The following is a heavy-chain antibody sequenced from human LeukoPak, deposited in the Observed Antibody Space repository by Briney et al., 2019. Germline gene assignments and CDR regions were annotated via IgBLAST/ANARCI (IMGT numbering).Heavy chain of an antibody. CDR1: GFAFNNAW. V-gene: IGHV3-15*01. J-gene: IGHJ4*02. CDR3: TTRAVTTNDY. Sequence: GGSLRLSCAASGFAFNNAWMNWVRQAPGKGLEWVGRIKKKIEGETAHYAAPVRGRFIISRDDSKNTPYLQMDSLKTEDTAVYYCTTRAVTTNDYWGQGTLVTVSS. CDR2: IKKKIEGETA. D-gene: IGHD4-17*01.